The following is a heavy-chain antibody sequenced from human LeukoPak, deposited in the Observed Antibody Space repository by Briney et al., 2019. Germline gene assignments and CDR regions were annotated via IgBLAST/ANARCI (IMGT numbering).Heavy chain of an antibody. V-gene: IGHV1-46*01. CDR2: IIPTSGDT. D-gene: IGHD3-10*01. Sequence: ASVKVSCTASGYSFSSYYMHWVRQAPGQGLEWMGLIIPTSGDTRFAQKFQGRVTLTRDTSSSTVYMEVSGLRSEDTAIYYCARAGSWSSIGGCGYWGQGTLVTVSS. CDR3: ARAGSWSSIGGCGY. J-gene: IGHJ4*02. CDR1: GYSFSSYY.